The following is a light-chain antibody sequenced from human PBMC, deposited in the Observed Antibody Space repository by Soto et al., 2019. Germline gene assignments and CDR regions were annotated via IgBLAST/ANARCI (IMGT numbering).Light chain of an antibody. J-gene: IGLJ1*01. CDR2: EGS. V-gene: IGLV2-23*01. CDR1: SSDVGSYNL. Sequence: LTQPASVSGSPGQSITISCTGTSSDVGSYNLVSWYQQHPGKAPKLMIYEGSKRPSGVSNRFSGSKSGNTASLTISGLQAEDEADYYCCSYAGSTTFYVFGTGTKVTV. CDR3: CSYAGSTTFYV.